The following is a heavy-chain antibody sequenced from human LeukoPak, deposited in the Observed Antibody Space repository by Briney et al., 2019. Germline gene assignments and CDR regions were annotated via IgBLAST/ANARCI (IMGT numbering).Heavy chain of an antibody. Sequence: PGGSLRLSCAASGFSLSAYWMTWIRQAPGKGLEWVANINRDGSQRNHVDSVKGRFTISRDNAKNSLCLQMDSLTAEDTAVYYCARDSTYSSGSRFYDRFDYWGQGTLVTVSS. CDR2: INRDGSQR. J-gene: IGHJ4*02. D-gene: IGHD2-15*01. V-gene: IGHV3-7*03. CDR3: ARDSTYSSGSRFYDRFDY. CDR1: GFSLSAYW.